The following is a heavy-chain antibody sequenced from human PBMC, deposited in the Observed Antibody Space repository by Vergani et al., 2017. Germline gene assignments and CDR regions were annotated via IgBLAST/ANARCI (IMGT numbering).Heavy chain of an antibody. J-gene: IGHJ3*02. CDR2: INTNTGNP. CDR3: ARVAAAGTPVDAFDI. D-gene: IGHD6-13*01. CDR1: GYTFTSYY. V-gene: IGHV7-4-1*02. Sequence: QVQLVQSGAEVKKPGASVKVSCKASGYTFTSYYMHWVRQAPGQGLEWMGWINTNTGNPTYAQGFTGRFVFSLDTSVSTAYLQISSLKAEDTAVYYCARVAAAGTPVDAFDIWGQGTMVTVSS.